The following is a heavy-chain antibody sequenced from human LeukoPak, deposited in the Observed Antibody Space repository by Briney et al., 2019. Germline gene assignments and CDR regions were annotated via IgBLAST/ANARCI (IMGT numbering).Heavy chain of an antibody. CDR3: ARGRSPFDY. V-gene: IGHV4-59*11. Sequence: SETLSLTCTVPGGSISSHYWSSIPQPPGKRLELIGYIYYSGSTNFNPSLKRRVNISVDTSKIQISLKLSSVTGADTAVYYCARGRSPFDYWGEGTLVTVSS. CDR1: GGSISSHY. CDR2: IYYSGST. J-gene: IGHJ4*02.